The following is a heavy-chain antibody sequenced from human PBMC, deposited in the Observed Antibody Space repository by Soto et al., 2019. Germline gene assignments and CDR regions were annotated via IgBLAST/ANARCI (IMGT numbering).Heavy chain of an antibody. CDR1: GYTFTSYG. V-gene: IGHV1-18*01. D-gene: IGHD3-9*01. CDR3: ARVPTVLRYFDWLLYPNYFDY. CDR2: ISSYNGNT. J-gene: IGHJ4*01. Sequence: ASVKVSCKASGYTFTSYGISWVRQAPGQGLEWMGWISSYNGNTNYAQKLQGRVTMTTDTSTSTAYMELRSLRSDDTAVYYCARVPTVLRYFDWLLYPNYFDYWG.